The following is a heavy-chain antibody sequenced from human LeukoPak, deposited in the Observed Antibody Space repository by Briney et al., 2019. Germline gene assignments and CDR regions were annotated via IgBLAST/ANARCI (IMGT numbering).Heavy chain of an antibody. CDR3: ARGEWVPDYSSLWGRRYYYYMDV. V-gene: IGHV1-3*01. D-gene: IGHD4-11*01. Sequence: VASVKVSCKASGYTFTSYAMHWVRQAPGQRLEWMGWINAGNGNTKYSQKFQGRVTITRDTSASTAYMELSSLRSEDTAVYYCARGEWVPDYSSLWGRRYYYYMDVWGKGTTVTVSS. CDR1: GYTFTSYA. J-gene: IGHJ6*03. CDR2: INAGNGNT.